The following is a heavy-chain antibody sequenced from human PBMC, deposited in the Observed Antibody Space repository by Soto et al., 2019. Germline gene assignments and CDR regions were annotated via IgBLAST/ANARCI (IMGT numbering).Heavy chain of an antibody. D-gene: IGHD3-10*01. CDR2: INPSGGST. V-gene: IGHV1-46*03. CDR1: GYTFTSYY. CDR3: ARAMGSGSYYPTTSYYYYYMDV. J-gene: IGHJ6*03. Sequence: QVQLVQSGAEVKKPGASVKVSCKASGYTFTSYYMHWVRQAPGQGLEWMGIINPSGGSTSYVQRSQSRVTRTKNKPTSRVYMELSSLRSEDTHVYYCARAMGSGSYYPTTSYYYYYMDVWGKGTTVTVSS.